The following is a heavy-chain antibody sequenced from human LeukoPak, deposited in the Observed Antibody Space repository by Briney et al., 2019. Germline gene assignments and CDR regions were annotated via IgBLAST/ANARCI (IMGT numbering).Heavy chain of an antibody. J-gene: IGHJ4*02. D-gene: IGHD3-16*01. Sequence: KSSETLSLTCTVSGGSISSYYWSWIRQPAGKGLEWIGRIYTSGSTNYNPSLKSRVTMSVDTSNNQFSLRLSSVTAADTAVYYCAASPPVDTIMLWGQGILVTVTS. V-gene: IGHV4-4*07. CDR3: AASPPVDTIML. CDR2: IYTSGST. CDR1: GGSISSYY.